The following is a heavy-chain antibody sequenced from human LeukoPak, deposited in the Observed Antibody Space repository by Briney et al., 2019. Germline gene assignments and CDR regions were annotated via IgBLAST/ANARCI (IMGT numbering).Heavy chain of an antibody. CDR1: GFTFSSYW. CDR2: IKQDGSEK. J-gene: IGHJ4*02. V-gene: IGHV3-7*01. Sequence: PGGSLRLSCAASGFTFSSYWMSWVRQAPGKGPEWVANIKQDGSEKDYVDSVKGRFTISRDNAKNSLYLQMNSLRAEDTAVYYCARVGDYGDYLGDYWGQGTLVTVSS. CDR3: ARVGDYGDYLGDY. D-gene: IGHD4-17*01.